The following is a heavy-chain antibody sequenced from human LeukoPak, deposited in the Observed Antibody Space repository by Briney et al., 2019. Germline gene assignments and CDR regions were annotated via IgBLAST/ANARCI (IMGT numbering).Heavy chain of an antibody. CDR3: TRSGHPTADYYYYYMDV. V-gene: IGHV3-49*04. J-gene: IGHJ6*03. CDR1: GFTFGDYA. D-gene: IGHD4-17*01. CDR2: IRSKAYGGTT. Sequence: GGSLRLSCTASGFTFGDYAMSWVRQAPGKGLEWVGFIRSKAYGGTTEYAASAKGRFTISRDDSKSIAYLQMNSLKTEDTAVYYCTRSGHPTADYYYYYMDVWGKGTTVTVSS.